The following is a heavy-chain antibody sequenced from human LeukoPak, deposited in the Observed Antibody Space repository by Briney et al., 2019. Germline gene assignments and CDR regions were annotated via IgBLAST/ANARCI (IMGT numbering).Heavy chain of an antibody. Sequence: GGSLRLSCSASGFTFTTYGMNWVRQAPGKGLEWVSYISSSGSTIYYADSVKGRFTISRDNAKNSLYLHMNSLRAEDTAVYYCAELGITMIGGVWGKGTTVTISS. V-gene: IGHV3-48*04. J-gene: IGHJ6*04. D-gene: IGHD3-10*02. CDR3: AELGITMIGGV. CDR1: GFTFTTYG. CDR2: ISSSGSTI.